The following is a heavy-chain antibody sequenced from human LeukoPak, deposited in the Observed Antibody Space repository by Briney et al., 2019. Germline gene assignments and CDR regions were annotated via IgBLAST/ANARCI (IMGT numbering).Heavy chain of an antibody. V-gene: IGHV3-48*04. CDR1: GFTFSSYS. CDR3: ARASMDYGDYVNDY. CDR2: ISSSSSTI. Sequence: PGGSLRLSCAASGFTFSSYSMNWVRQAPGKGLEWVSYISSSSSTIYYADSVKGRFTISRDNAKNSLYLQMNSLRAEDTAVYYCARASMDYGDYVNDYWGQGTLVTVSS. J-gene: IGHJ4*02. D-gene: IGHD4-17*01.